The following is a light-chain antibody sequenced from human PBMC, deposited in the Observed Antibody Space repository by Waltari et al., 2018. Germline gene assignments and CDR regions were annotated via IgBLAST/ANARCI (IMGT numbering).Light chain of an antibody. CDR2: DVT. V-gene: IGLV2-14*03. Sequence: QSALTQPASVSGSPGQSITISCTGTSRDVGGYNYVSWHQQHPGQAPTLMIYDVTKRPSGVSNRFSGSKSGNTASLTISGLQAEDEADYYCSSYSSSSTLLFGGGTKLTVL. J-gene: IGLJ2*01. CDR3: SSYSSSSTLL. CDR1: SRDVGGYNY.